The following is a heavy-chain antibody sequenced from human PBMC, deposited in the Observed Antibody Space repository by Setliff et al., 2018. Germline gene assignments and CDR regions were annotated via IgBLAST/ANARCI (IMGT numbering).Heavy chain of an antibody. CDR2: IYPGDSDT. CDR1: GYIFTNHW. D-gene: IGHD2-2*01. CDR3: TRHEDRNKCTSSSCYRENDAFDV. Sequence: PGESLKISCKASGYIFTNHWIGWVRQMPGKGLEWMGVIYPGDSDTRYSSSFQGQVTISADKSINTAYLQWSSLKASDTAIYYCTRHEDRNKCTSSSCYRENDAFDVWGQGAMVTVSS. J-gene: IGHJ3*01. V-gene: IGHV5-51*01.